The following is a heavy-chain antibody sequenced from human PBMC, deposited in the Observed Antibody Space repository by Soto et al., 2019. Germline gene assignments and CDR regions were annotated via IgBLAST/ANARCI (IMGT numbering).Heavy chain of an antibody. V-gene: IGHV4-39*07. CDR3: ARALKNWFDP. Sequence: SETLSLTCTVSGGSISSSSYYWGWIRQPPGKGLEWIGSIYYSGSTYYNPSLKSRVTISVDTSKNQFSLKLSSVTAADTAVYYCARALKNWFDPWGQGTLVTVSS. J-gene: IGHJ5*02. CDR2: IYYSGST. CDR1: GGSISSSSYY.